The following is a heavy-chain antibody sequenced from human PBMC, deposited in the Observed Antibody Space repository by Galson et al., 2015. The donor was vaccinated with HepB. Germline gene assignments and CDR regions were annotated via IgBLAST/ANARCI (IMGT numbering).Heavy chain of an antibody. J-gene: IGHJ4*02. CDR3: ARDWGYYYDSSGSTN. Sequence: SVKVSCKASGYTFTSYGISWVRQAPGQGLEWMGWISAYNGNTNYAQKLQGRVTMTTDTSTSTAYMELRSLRSDDTAVYYCARDWGYYYDSSGSTNWGQGTLVTVSS. CDR2: ISAYNGNT. D-gene: IGHD3-22*01. CDR1: GYTFTSYG. V-gene: IGHV1-18*01.